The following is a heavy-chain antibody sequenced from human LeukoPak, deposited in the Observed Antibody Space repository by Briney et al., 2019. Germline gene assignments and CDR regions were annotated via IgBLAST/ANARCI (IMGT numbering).Heavy chain of an antibody. D-gene: IGHD6-19*01. J-gene: IGHJ4*02. CDR3: AKGHRSSSSFFDS. V-gene: IGHV3-23*01. CDR2: INGRGDDT. CDR1: SGFA. Sequence: PGGSLRLSCAAFSGFAMSWVRRAPGRGLEWASAINGRGDDTYYPDSVKGRFTISRDNSNNTLYLQMNSLRAEDTAVYYCAKGHRSSSSFFDSWGQGILVTVSS.